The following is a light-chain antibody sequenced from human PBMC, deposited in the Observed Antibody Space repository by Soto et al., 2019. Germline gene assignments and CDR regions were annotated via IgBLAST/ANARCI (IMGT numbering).Light chain of an antibody. V-gene: IGKV1-5*01. CDR1: QSISTW. J-gene: IGKJ5*01. CDR2: DSS. CDR3: QQGNSFPIT. Sequence: DIPMTQSPSTLSASVGDRVTITCRASQSISTWLAWYQQKPGRAPKLLIYDSSSLESGVPSRFSGSGSGTDFTLTISSLQPEDFATYSCQQGNSFPITFGPGTRLEIK.